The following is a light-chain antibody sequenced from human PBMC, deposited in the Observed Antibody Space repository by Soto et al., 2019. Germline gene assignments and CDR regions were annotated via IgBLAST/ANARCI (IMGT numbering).Light chain of an antibody. CDR3: QQSYTYPHT. Sequence: DIQMTQSPSSLSASVGDRVTITCRTSQSVSSYLNWYQQKPGKAPNLLVFAASSLQSGVPSRFSGSGSGTDFTLTVNSLQPEDFATYYCQQSYTYPHTVGQGTKLEI. CDR2: AAS. J-gene: IGKJ2*01. CDR1: QSVSSY. V-gene: IGKV1-39*01.